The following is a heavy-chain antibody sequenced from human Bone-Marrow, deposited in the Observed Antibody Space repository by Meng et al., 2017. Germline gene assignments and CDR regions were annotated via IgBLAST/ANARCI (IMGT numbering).Heavy chain of an antibody. J-gene: IGHJ4*02. CDR3: ARGPTTMAHDFDY. CDR1: GGSFSDYY. Sequence: QLQSWGAGWLNPSETLPLTCVVSGGSFSDYYWSWIRHPPGKGLEWIGEINHSGSTNYNPSLESRATISVDTSQNNLSLKLSSVTAADSAVYYCARGPTTMAHDFDYWGQGTLVTVSS. V-gene: IGHV4-34*01. CDR2: INHSGST. D-gene: IGHD4-11*01.